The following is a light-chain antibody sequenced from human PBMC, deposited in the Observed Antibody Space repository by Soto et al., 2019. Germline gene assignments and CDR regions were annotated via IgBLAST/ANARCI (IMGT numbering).Light chain of an antibody. CDR3: QQYGSSPPT. Sequence: ELVVTPSLGTLSLSPRKRATLSCRASRSVSSSYLAWYQQKPGQAPRLLIYGASSRATGIPDRFSGSGSGTDFTLTISRLEPEDFAVYYCQQYGSSPPTFGQRTKVDTK. CDR2: GAS. CDR1: RSVSSSY. J-gene: IGKJ1*01. V-gene: IGKV3-20*01.